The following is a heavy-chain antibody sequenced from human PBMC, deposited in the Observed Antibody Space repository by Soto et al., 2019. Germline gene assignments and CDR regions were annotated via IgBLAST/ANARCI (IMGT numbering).Heavy chain of an antibody. J-gene: IGHJ5*02. CDR1: GHTFTSYD. D-gene: IGHD6-13*01. V-gene: IGHV1-8*01. Sequence: ASVKVSCKASGHTFTSYDIKWVRQATGQGLEWMGWMNPSSGNTGYAQKFQGRVTMTRNTSISTAYMELSSLRSEDTAVYYCARGRSSSWQYNWFDPWGQGTLVTVSS. CDR3: ARGRSSSWQYNWFDP. CDR2: MNPSSGNT.